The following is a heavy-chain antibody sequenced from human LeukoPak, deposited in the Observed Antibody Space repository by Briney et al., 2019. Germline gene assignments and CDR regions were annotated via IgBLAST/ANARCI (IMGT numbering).Heavy chain of an antibody. J-gene: IGHJ1*01. V-gene: IGHV3-23*01. CDR2: IDYDGGSG. CDR3: TRNSGWYGLS. Sequence: RGSLRLSCTVSGFTPSSYEMSWIRHAPGKGLEWVSSIDYDGGSGHYADSVKGRFTISRDNSNNTLFLHLNSLRGEDTAVYYCTRNSGWYGLSWGQGTLVTVSS. D-gene: IGHD6-19*01. CDR1: GFTPSSYE.